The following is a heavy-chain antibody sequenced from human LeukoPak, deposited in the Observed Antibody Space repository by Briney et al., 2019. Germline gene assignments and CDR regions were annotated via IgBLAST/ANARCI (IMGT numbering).Heavy chain of an antibody. D-gene: IGHD6-25*01. CDR2: MNPKSGGT. CDR1: GHTFTGSY. CDR3: ASSSSAWYCDF. V-gene: IGHV1-2*02. J-gene: IGHJ4*02. Sequence: GASVMVCCKDSGHTFTGSYIHWLRHAPGQGLEWMGWMNPKSGGTTYSQRFQGRVTMTRDTSITTAYVELSRLTSDDTAVYYCASSSSAWYCDFWGQGTLVTVSS.